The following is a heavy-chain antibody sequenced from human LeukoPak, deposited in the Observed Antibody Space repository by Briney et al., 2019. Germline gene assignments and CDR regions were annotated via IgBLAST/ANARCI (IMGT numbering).Heavy chain of an antibody. CDR1: GGSVSRGSYY. CDR2: IHHSGTT. V-gene: IGHV4-61*01. D-gene: IGHD1-26*01. CDR3: ARGRLGATY. J-gene: IGHJ4*02. Sequence: PSGTLSLTCTVSGGSVSRGSYYWSWTRQPPGKGLEWIGYIHHSGTTNYSPSLKSRVTISVDMSKNQFFLNLTSVTAAGTAVYYCARGRLGATYWGQGTLVTVSS.